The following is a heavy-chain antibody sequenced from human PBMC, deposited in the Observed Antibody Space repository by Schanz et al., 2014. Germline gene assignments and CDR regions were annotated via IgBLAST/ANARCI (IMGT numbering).Heavy chain of an antibody. D-gene: IGHD3-22*01. CDR1: GFTFSSNS. J-gene: IGHJ4*02. CDR2: IGSSSSRI. Sequence: EVQLLESGGGLVQPGGSLRLSCAASGFTFSSNSMNWVRQAPGKGLEWISYIGSSSSRIDHADSVKGRFTISRDNAKNPLYLQMNSLRAEDTAVYYCAKDRSWDYDSSGYFDYWGQGTLVTVSS. CDR3: AKDRSWDYDSSGYFDY. V-gene: IGHV3-48*01.